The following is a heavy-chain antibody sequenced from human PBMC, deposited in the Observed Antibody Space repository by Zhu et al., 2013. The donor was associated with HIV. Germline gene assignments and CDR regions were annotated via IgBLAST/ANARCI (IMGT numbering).Heavy chain of an antibody. D-gene: IGHD6-19*01. V-gene: IGHV1-24*01. Sequence: QVQLIQSGAEVKKPGASVTVTCKVSGYTLTELSMHWVRQAPGKGLEWMGGFDPEDGETIYAQKFQGRVTMTEDTSTDTAYMELSSLRSEDTAVYYCATDLKAVALGNYWGQGTLVTVSS. J-gene: IGHJ4*02. CDR3: ATDLKAVALGNY. CDR1: GYTLTELS. CDR2: FDPEDGET.